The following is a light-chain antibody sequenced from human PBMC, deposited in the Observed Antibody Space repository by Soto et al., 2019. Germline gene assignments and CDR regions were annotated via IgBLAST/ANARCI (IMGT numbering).Light chain of an antibody. J-gene: IGLJ1*01. CDR2: EVS. CDR1: SSDVGSYNY. Sequence: QSVLTQPASVSGSPGQSITISCTGTSSDVGSYNYVSWYQQHPGKAPKLMIYEVSKRPSGVSNRFSGSKSGNTASLTISGLQAEEEADYYCGSWDSSMSAYVFGTGTKVNVL. CDR3: GSWDSSMSAYV. V-gene: IGLV2-14*01.